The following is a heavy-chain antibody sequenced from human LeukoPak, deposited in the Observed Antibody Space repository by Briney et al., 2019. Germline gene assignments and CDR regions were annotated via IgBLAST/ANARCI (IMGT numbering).Heavy chain of an antibody. CDR1: GFTFSSYA. Sequence: GGSLRLSCAASGFTFSSYAMSWVRQAPGKGLEWVSAISGSGGSTYYADSVKGRFTISRDNSKNTLYLQMNSPRAEDTAVYYCAKDDSYGSGSYSGMDVWGQGTTVTVSS. V-gene: IGHV3-23*01. CDR2: ISGSGGST. CDR3: AKDDSYGSGSYSGMDV. J-gene: IGHJ6*02. D-gene: IGHD3-10*01.